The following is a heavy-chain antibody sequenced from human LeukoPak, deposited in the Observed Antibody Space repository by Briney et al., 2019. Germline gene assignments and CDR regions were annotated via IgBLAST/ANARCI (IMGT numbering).Heavy chain of an antibody. Sequence: GGSLRLSCAASGFTFRNYWMSWVRQAPGKRLEWLANIREDGSDKYYVDSVRGRFTVSRDNGKSSLFLQMDSLRAEDTAVYFCARSEAVGTVDYWGQGTLVTVSS. V-gene: IGHV3-7*01. CDR2: IREDGSDK. CDR3: ARSEAVGTVDY. CDR1: GFTFRNYW. D-gene: IGHD2-21*02. J-gene: IGHJ4*02.